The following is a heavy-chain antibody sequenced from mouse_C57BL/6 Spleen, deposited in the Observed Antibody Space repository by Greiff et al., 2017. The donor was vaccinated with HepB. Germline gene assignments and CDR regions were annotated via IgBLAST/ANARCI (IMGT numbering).Heavy chain of an antibody. D-gene: IGHD2-1*01. Sequence: VQLQESGAELVRPGASVTLSCKASGYTFTDYEMHWVKQTPVQGLEWIGAIDPETGGTAYNQKFKGKAILTADKSSSTAYMELRSLTSGDSAVYFRTGNYGSLDYWSKGTTLTGSS. CDR1: GYTFTDYE. V-gene: IGHV1-15*01. CDR2: IDPETGGT. CDR3: TGNYGSLDY. J-gene: IGHJ2*01.